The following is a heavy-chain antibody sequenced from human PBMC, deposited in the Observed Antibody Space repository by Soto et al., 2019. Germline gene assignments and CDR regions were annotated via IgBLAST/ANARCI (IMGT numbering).Heavy chain of an antibody. CDR1: GGSISSYY. V-gene: IGHV4-59*08. D-gene: IGHD3-22*01. CDR2: IYYSGSI. J-gene: IGHJ5*02. Sequence: SETLSLTCTVSGGSISSYYWSWIRQPPEKGLERIRYIYYSGSINYNPSLKSRVTFSVDKSKNQFSLKLSSVTAADTAVYYCARSYYDRSGYAVDPWGQGTLVTVSS. CDR3: ARSYYDRSGYAVDP.